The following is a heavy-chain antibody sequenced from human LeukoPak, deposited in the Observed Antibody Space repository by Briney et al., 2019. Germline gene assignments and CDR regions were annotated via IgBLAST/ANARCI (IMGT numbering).Heavy chain of an antibody. V-gene: IGHV2-5*01. CDR1: GFSLSTSGVG. D-gene: IGHD3-10*01. CDR3: AHRVVRGVINWFDP. CDR2: TSWNDDK. Sequence: ASGPTPVKPTQPLTLTCTFSGFSLSTSGVGVGSIRQPPGTALEWAALTSWNDDKLYSPSLKSRLTITKDTSKNQVVLTMTSMDPVDTATYYCAHRVVRGVINWFDPWGQGTLVTVSS. J-gene: IGHJ5*02.